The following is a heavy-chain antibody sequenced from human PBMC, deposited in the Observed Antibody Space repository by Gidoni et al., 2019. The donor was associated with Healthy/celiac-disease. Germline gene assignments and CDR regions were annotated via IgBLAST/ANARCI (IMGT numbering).Heavy chain of an antibody. CDR2: IKQDGSEK. CDR1: GFTFSSYW. D-gene: IGHD7-27*01. J-gene: IGHJ5*02. Sequence: EVQLVESGGGLVQPGGSLRLSCASAGFTFSSYWMRWVRQAPGKGLEWVANIKQDGSEKYYVDSVKGRFTISRDNAKNSLYLQMNSLRAEDTAVYYCARVGSNWGRRTNWFDPWGQGTLVTVSS. CDR3: ARVGSNWGRRTNWFDP. V-gene: IGHV3-7*01.